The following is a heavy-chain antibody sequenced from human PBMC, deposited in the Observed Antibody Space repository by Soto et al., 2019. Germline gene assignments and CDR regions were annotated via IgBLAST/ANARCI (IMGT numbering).Heavy chain of an antibody. V-gene: IGHV6-1*01. D-gene: IGHD2-15*01. CDR1: GDSVSSNSAA. Sequence: SQTLSLTCAISGDSVSSNSAAWNWIRQSPSRGLEWLGRTYYRSKWYNDYAVSVKSRITINPDTSKNQFSLQLNSVTPEDTAVYYCARDLVLGYCSGGSCYPNWFDPWGQGTLVTAPQ. CDR2: TYYRSKWYN. J-gene: IGHJ5*02. CDR3: ARDLVLGYCSGGSCYPNWFDP.